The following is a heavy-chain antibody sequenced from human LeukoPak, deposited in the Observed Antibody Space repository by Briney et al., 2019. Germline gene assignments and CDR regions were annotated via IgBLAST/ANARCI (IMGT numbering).Heavy chain of an antibody. V-gene: IGHV3-74*01. J-gene: IGHJ4*02. Sequence: GGSLRLSCAASGFTFSTHWMHWVRHTPGKGLVWVSRISPDGSRTAYADSVKGRFTISRDNARDTLYLQLNSLGAEDTAVYYCARVSSLWSFDYWGQGTLVTVSS. CDR1: GFTFSTHW. D-gene: IGHD3-10*01. CDR3: ARVSSLWSFDY. CDR2: ISPDGSRT.